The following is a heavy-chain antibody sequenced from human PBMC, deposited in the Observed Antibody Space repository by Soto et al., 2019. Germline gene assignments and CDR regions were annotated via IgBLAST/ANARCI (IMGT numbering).Heavy chain of an antibody. CDR3: AKRGATTPGAGYYYMDV. Sequence: EVQLLESGGGLVQPGGSLRLSCTASGFTFSSYAMSWVRQAPGKGLEWVSSISISGGSTYYADSVKGRFTISRDNSKNTLYLQMNNLRAEDTAVYYCAKRGATTPGAGYYYMDVWGKGTTVTVSS. D-gene: IGHD1-26*01. J-gene: IGHJ6*03. V-gene: IGHV3-23*01. CDR2: ISISGGST. CDR1: GFTFSSYA.